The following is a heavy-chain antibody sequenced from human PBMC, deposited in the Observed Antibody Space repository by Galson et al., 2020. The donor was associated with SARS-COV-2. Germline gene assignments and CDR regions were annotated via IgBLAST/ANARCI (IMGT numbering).Heavy chain of an antibody. CDR1: GGSISSSSYY. CDR2: IYYSGST. Sequence: SETLSLTCTVSGGSISSSSYYWGWIRQPPGKGLQWIGSIYYSGSTYHNPSLKSRVTISVDTSKNQFSLKLSSVTAADTAVYYCARHATGNSYGYFYYYYGMDVWGQGTTVTVSS. D-gene: IGHD5-18*01. CDR3: ARHATGNSYGYFYYYYGMDV. J-gene: IGHJ6*02. V-gene: IGHV4-39*01.